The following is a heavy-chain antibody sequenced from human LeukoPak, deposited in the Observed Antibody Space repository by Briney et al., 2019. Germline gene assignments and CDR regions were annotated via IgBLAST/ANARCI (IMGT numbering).Heavy chain of an antibody. D-gene: IGHD3-22*01. V-gene: IGHV3-23*01. CDR3: AREGDSSGYSYSRY. J-gene: IGHJ4*02. CDR1: GFTFSSYA. CDR2: ICGSGGNT. Sequence: GGSLRLSCAASGFTFSSYAVSWVRQAPGKGLEWVSAICGSGGNTFYAGSVKGRFTISRDNSKNTVYLQMNSLRAEDTAVYYCAREGDSSGYSYSRYWGQGTLVTVSS.